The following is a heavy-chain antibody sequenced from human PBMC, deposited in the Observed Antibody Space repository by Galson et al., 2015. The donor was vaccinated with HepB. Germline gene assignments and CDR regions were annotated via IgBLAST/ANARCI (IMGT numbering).Heavy chain of an antibody. CDR1: GFTFTRYA. CDR2: ITSSGGNT. D-gene: IGHD2-15*01. CDR3: AKDGIMVANNPYHFHY. V-gene: IGHV3-23*01. J-gene: IGHJ4*02. Sequence: SLRLSCAASGFTFTRYAMTWVRQAPGKGLEWVSSITSSGGNTYYTDAVKGRFTISRDNPKNTLSLQLNSLRVEDTAVYYCAKDGIMVANNPYHFHYWGQGTLVTVSS.